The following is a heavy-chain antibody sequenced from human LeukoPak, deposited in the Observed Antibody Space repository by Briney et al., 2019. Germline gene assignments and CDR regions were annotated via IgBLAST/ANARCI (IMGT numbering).Heavy chain of an antibody. D-gene: IGHD6-13*01. CDR3: ARAYRRGYSSSWPSY. Sequence: ASVKVSCKASGYIFTTYAVNWVRQPPGQGLEWMGWINTNTGNPTYAEGFTGRFVFSLDTSVSTAYLQISSLKAEDTAVYYCARAYRRGYSSSWPSYWGQGTMVTVSS. CDR2: INTNTGNP. CDR1: GYIFTTYA. V-gene: IGHV7-4-1*02. J-gene: IGHJ3*01.